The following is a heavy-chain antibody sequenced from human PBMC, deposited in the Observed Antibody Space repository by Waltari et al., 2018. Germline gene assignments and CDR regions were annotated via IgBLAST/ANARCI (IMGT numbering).Heavy chain of an antibody. Sequence: QVQLVESGGGVVQPGMSLGLSCAASGFTFSTYPLHWFCPATGTGLALVPVISYDGSNKYDSGAVKGRLTSSRDNSKSTLYLQMNSLRAEETAVYYCARDLQGGRGYPRPYYYCYGMDVWGQGTTVTGSS. D-gene: IGHD3-3*01. V-gene: IGHV3-30-3*01. J-gene: IGHJ6*02. CDR3: ARDLQGGRGYPRPYYYCYGMDV. CDR2: ISYDGSNK. CDR1: GFTFSTYP.